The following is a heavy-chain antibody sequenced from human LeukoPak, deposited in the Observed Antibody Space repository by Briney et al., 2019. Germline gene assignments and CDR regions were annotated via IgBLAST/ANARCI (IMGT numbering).Heavy chain of an antibody. CDR1: GGSISSGDYY. CDR2: IYYSGST. CDR3: ASGQISDIVVVVAAAFFDY. J-gene: IGHJ4*02. V-gene: IGHV4-30-4*01. D-gene: IGHD2-15*01. Sequence: SETLSLTCTVSGGSISSGDYYWSWIRQPPGKGLEWIGYIYYSGSTYYNPSLKSRVTISVDTSKNQFSLKLSSVTAADTAVYYCASGQISDIVVVVAAAFFDYWGQGTLVTVSS.